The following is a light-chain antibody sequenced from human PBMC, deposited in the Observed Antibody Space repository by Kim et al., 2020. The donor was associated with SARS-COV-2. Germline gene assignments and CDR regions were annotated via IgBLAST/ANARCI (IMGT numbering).Light chain of an antibody. CDR1: SSDVGSHNF. CDR2: DVS. V-gene: IGLV2-14*03. J-gene: IGLJ3*02. Sequence: GQSNTISCSGTSSDVGSHNFVSWYQQHPGKAPKLMIYDVSNRPSGVSSRFSGSKYGNTASLTISGLQAEDEADYYCSSYTGTTTWVFGGGTQLTVL. CDR3: SSYTGTTTWV.